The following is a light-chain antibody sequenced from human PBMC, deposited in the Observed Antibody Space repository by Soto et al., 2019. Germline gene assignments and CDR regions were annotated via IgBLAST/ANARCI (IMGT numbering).Light chain of an antibody. CDR1: SSDVGAYNF. CDR2: DVT. CDR3: SSYTTSNTLV. J-gene: IGLJ2*01. V-gene: IGLV2-14*03. Sequence: QSALTQRASVSGSPGQSITISCTGTSSDVGAYNFVSWYQQHPGKAPKLMIYDVTNRPSGVSSRFSGSKSGNTASLAISGLQAEDEADYYCSSYTTSNTLVFGGGTKVTVL.